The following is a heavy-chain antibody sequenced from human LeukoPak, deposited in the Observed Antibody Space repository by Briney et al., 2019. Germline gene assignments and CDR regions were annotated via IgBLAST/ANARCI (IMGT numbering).Heavy chain of an antibody. CDR3: ARDLLAEYYYGSGSYPNWFDP. CDR1: GGSIRGYY. CDR2: IYSSGST. D-gene: IGHD3-10*01. Sequence: SETLSLTCNVSGGSIRGYYWSWIRQPPGKGLEWIGYIYSSGSTNYNPSLKSRVTMSVDTSKNQFSLKVSSVTAADTAVYYCARDLLAEYYYGSGSYPNWFDPWGQGTLVTVSS. V-gene: IGHV4-59*01. J-gene: IGHJ5*02.